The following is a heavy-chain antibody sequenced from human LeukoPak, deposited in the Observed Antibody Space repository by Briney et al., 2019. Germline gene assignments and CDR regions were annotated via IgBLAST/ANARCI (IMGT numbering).Heavy chain of an antibody. CDR1: GFTFSSYG. Sequence: GGSLRLSCAASGFTFSSYGMSWVRQAPGKGLEWVSAISGSGGSTYYADSVKGRFTISRDNSKNTLYLQMNSLRAEDTAVYYCAKAQIVVVTATHYYYYMDVWGKGTTVTISS. CDR2: ISGSGGST. J-gene: IGHJ6*03. D-gene: IGHD2-21*02. CDR3: AKAQIVVVTATHYYYYMDV. V-gene: IGHV3-23*01.